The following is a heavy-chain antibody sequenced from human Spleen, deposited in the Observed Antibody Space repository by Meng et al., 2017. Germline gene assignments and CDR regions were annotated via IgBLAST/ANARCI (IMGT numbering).Heavy chain of an antibody. Sequence: GGSLRLSCAASGFTFSSYAMNWVRQAPGKGMEWVSGISGSGGSTNYADYVKGRFTISRDNSKNTLFLQMNSLRAEDTAVYYCAKDNYGDCIYYYYGMDVWGQGTPVTVSS. CDR3: AKDNYGDCIYYYYGMDV. V-gene: IGHV3-23*01. CDR1: GFTFSSYA. D-gene: IGHD4-17*01. CDR2: ISGSGGST. J-gene: IGHJ6*02.